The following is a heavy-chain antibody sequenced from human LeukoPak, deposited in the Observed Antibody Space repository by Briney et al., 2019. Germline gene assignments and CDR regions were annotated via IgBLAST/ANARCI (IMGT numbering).Heavy chain of an antibody. D-gene: IGHD6-19*01. CDR3: ARDGSVAGSDY. V-gene: IGHV1-18*04. J-gene: IGHJ4*02. CDR1: GYTFTSYG. Sequence: ASVKVSCKASGYTFTSYGTGWVRQAPGQGLEWMGWISAYNDDTHYAQKLQGRVTMTTDTSTSTAYMELRSLRSDDTAVYYCARDGSVAGSDYWGQGTLVTVSS. CDR2: ISAYNDDT.